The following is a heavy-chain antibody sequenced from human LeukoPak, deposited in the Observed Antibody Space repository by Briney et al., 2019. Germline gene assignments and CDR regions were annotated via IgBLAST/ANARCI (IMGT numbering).Heavy chain of an antibody. CDR2: IYYSGST. CDR1: GGSISSYY. V-gene: IGHV4-59*01. D-gene: IGHD2-2*01. J-gene: IGHJ6*03. CDR3: ARAGKYCSSTSCPYYYYYMDV. Sequence: PSETLSLTCTVSGGSISSYYWSWIRQPPGKGLEWIGYIYYSGSTNYNPSLKSRVTISVDTSKNQFSLKLSSVTAADTAVYYCARAGKYCSSTSCPYYYYYMDVWGKGTTVTVSS.